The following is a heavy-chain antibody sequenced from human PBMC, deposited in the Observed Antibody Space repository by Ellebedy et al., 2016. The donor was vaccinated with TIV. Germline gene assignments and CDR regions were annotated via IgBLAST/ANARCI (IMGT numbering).Heavy chain of an antibody. CDR2: IRGSVGIT. V-gene: IGHV3-23*01. J-gene: IGHJ4*02. CDR3: AKSPSRKPSLVDN. Sequence: PGGSLRPSCAASGFTFSSYGMSWLREAPGKGLEWVSTIRGSVGITYYADPVQGRFTISRDNSKYTLYLQMNSLRAEDTAVYYCAKSPSRKPSLVDNWGQGTLVTVSS. CDR1: GFTFSSYG. D-gene: IGHD1-14*01.